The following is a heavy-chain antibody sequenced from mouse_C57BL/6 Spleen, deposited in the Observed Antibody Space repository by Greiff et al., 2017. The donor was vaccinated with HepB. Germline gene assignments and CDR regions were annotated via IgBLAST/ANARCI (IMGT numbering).Heavy chain of an antibody. D-gene: IGHD2-5*01. CDR1: GYTFTSYW. V-gene: IGHV1-50*01. CDR2: IDPSDSYT. Sequence: VKLQQPGAELVKPGASVKLSCKASGYTFTSYWMQWVKQRPGQGLEWIGEIDPSDSYTNYNQKFKGKATLTVDTSSSTAYMQLSSLTSEDSAVYYCANSNYWYFDVWGTGTTVTVSS. J-gene: IGHJ1*03. CDR3: ANSNYWYFDV.